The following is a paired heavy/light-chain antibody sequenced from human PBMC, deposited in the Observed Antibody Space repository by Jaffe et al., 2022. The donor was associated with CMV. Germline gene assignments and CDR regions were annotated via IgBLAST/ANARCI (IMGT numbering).Light chain of an antibody. V-gene: IGKV1-17*01. CDR2: AAS. J-gene: IGKJ5*01. CDR3: LQHNSYPLIT. Sequence: DIQMTQSPSSLSASVGDRVTITCRASQGIRNDLGWYQQKPGKAPKRLIYAASSLQSGVPSRFSGSGSGTEFTLTISSLQPEDFATYYCLQHNSYPLITFGQGTRLEIK. CDR1: QGIRND.
Heavy chain of an antibody. Sequence: EVQLVESGGGLVQPGGSLRLSCSASGFTFSSYAMHWVRQAPGKGLEYVSAISSNGGSTYYADSVKGRFTISRDNSKNTLYLQMSSLRAEDTAVYYCVTNPSIAVAGKYFDYWGQGTLVTVSS. CDR3: VTNPSIAVAGKYFDY. D-gene: IGHD6-19*01. V-gene: IGHV3-64D*06. CDR1: GFTFSSYA. CDR2: ISSNGGST. J-gene: IGHJ4*02.